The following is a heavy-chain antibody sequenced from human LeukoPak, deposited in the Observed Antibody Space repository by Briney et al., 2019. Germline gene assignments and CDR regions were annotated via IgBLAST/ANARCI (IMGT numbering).Heavy chain of an antibody. CDR2: INPNSGGT. Sequence: ASVKVSCKASGYXFTGYYIHWVRQAPGQGLEWMGWINPNSGGTNYAQKFQGRVTMTRDTSISTAYMELSRLRSDDTAVYYCHPFYDSSPDAFDYWGQGTLVTVSS. J-gene: IGHJ4*02. CDR3: HPFYDSSPDAFDY. V-gene: IGHV1-2*02. CDR1: GYXFTGYY. D-gene: IGHD3-22*01.